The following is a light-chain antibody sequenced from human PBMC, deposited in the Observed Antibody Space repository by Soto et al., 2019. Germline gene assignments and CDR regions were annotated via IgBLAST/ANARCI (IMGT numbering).Light chain of an antibody. CDR2: VAS. Sequence: EIVLTQSPGTLSLSPGERATLSCRASQSVTNNYLAWYQQKLGQAPRLVISVASNRATGISDSFGGSGPGTDFIPTISSLQPEDSVVDYCLQYDGIPLTFGGGTKVEI. CDR1: QSVTNNY. J-gene: IGKJ4*01. CDR3: LQYDGIPLT. V-gene: IGKV3-20*01.